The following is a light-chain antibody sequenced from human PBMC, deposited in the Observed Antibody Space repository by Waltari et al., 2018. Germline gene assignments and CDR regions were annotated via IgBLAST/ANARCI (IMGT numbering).Light chain of an antibody. J-gene: IGKJ1*01. CDR1: QTIYYTT. CDR2: GAS. Sequence: EIVLTQSPGTLYLSPGDRDTLSCRSSQTIYYTTLAWYQLKPGQGPRPLIYGASHRPTRVPSRCSGSGSGQDFTLAISRLEPDDFAVYYCQHYGTSSWTFGQGTKVEVK. CDR3: QHYGTSSWT. V-gene: IGKV3-20*01.